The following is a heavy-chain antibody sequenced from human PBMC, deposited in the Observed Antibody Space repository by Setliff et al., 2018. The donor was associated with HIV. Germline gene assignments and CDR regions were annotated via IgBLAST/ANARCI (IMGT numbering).Heavy chain of an antibody. CDR3: ARGLLERRPHSSYYMDV. D-gene: IGHD1-1*01. CDR2: MNPNSGNT. V-gene: IGHV1-8*02. J-gene: IGHJ6*03. Sequence: ASVKVSCKASGYTFASYDINWVRQATGQGLEWMGWMNPNSGNTGYAQKFQGRVTMTRNTSISTAYMELSSLRSEDTAVYYCARGLLERRPHSSYYMDVWGKGTTVTVSS. CDR1: GYTFASYD.